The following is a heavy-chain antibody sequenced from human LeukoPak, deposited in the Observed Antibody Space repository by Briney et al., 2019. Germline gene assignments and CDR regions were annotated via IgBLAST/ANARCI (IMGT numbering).Heavy chain of an antibody. CDR1: GGTFSSYA. Sequence: SVKVSCTASGGTFSSYAISWVRQAPGQGLEWMGGIIPIFGTANYAQKFQGRVTITADESTSTAYMELSSLRSEDTAVYYCARDGPYGDRTFDYWAREPWSPSPQ. V-gene: IGHV1-69*13. J-gene: IGHJ4*02. CDR3: ARDGPYGDRTFDY. CDR2: IIPIFGTA. D-gene: IGHD4-17*01.